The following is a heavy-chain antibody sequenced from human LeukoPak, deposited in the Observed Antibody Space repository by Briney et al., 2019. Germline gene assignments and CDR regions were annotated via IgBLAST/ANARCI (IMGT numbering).Heavy chain of an antibody. CDR1: GFTFSSYS. D-gene: IGHD5-12*01. CDR2: ITNSSSII. Sequence: GGSLRLSCAASGFTFSSYSMNWVRQAPGKGLEWVSYITNSSSIIYYADSVKGRFTISRDNAKNSLYLQMNSLGAEDTAVYYCVRDGSGYAMWDWGQGTLVTVSS. CDR3: VRDGSGYAMWD. V-gene: IGHV3-48*04. J-gene: IGHJ4*02.